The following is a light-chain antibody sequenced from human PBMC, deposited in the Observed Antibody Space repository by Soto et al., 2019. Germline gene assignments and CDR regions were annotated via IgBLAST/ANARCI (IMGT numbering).Light chain of an antibody. CDR1: SSDVGNYKY. Sequence: LTQPASVSGSPGQSITISCTGTSSDVGNYKYVSWYQQHPGKAPKLMIYEVSNRPSGVSNRFSGSKSGNTASLTISGLQAEDETDYYCFSYTSIVTYVFGTGTKVTV. CDR3: FSYTSIVTYV. J-gene: IGLJ1*01. CDR2: EVS. V-gene: IGLV2-14*01.